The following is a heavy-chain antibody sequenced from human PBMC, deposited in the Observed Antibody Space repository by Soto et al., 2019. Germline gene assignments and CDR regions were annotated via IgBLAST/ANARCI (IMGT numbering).Heavy chain of an antibody. V-gene: IGHV3-48*01. CDR3: AGGSGSESYTFDY. J-gene: IGHJ4*02. D-gene: IGHD3-10*01. CDR1: GFTFSDYN. Sequence: EVQLVESGGGLVQPGGSLRLSCAASGFTFSDYNMNWVRQAPGKGLEWVSYISKTSSTIYYVESVKGRFTISRDNAKNSLYLQLNSLRAEDTAVYYCAGGSGSESYTFDYWGQGTLVTVSS. CDR2: ISKTSSTI.